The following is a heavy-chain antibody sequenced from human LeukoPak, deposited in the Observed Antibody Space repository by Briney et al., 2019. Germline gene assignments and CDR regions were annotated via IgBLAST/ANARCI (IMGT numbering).Heavy chain of an antibody. CDR3: ARETPTMKEIDY. V-gene: IGHV4-30-4*01. CDR2: IYYSGST. D-gene: IGHD3-22*01. Sequence: SETLSLTCTVSGGSLSSGDYYWSWIRQPPGKGLEWIGYIYYSGSTYYNPSLKSRVTISVDTSKNQFSLKLSSVTAADTAVYYCARETPTMKEIDYWGQGTLVTVSS. J-gene: IGHJ4*02. CDR1: GGSLSSGDYY.